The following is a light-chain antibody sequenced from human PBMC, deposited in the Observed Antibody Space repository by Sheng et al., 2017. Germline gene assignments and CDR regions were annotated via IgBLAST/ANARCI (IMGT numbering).Light chain of an antibody. Sequence: EIVMTQSPATLSVSPGERATLSCRASQTVSSYLAWYQQRPGQAPRLLIYGASTRATGIPARFSGSGSGTEYTLTISSLQSEDFAVYHCHQYNNWPHTFGQGTKLEI. CDR3: HQYNNWPHT. CDR1: QTVSSY. J-gene: IGKJ2*01. V-gene: IGKV3-15*01. CDR2: GAS.